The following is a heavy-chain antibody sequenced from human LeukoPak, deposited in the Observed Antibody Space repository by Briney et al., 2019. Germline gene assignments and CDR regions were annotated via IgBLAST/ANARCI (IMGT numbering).Heavy chain of an antibody. J-gene: IGHJ4*02. V-gene: IGHV3-23*01. CDR3: AKVGGSWRLGPYFDY. D-gene: IGHD3-16*01. CDR2: ISGRGGST. CDR1: GFTFSSYA. Sequence: GGSLRLSCAASGFTFSSYAMSWVRQAPGKGLEWVSAISGRGGSTYYADSVKGRFTISRDNSQNTLYLQMNSLRAEDTAVYYCAKVGGSWRLGPYFDYWGQGTLVTVSS.